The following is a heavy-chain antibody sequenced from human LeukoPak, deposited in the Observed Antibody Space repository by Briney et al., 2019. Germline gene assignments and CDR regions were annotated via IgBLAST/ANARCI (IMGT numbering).Heavy chain of an antibody. Sequence: GASVKVSCKASDYTFTKYGLSWVRQTPGQGLGWMGWISTYNGNTIYAQNLQDRVTMTTDTSTSTAYMELRSLRSDDTAVYYCARTPRYDFWSGYSNWFDHWGQGTLVTVSS. D-gene: IGHD3-3*01. V-gene: IGHV1-18*01. CDR2: ISTYNGNT. J-gene: IGHJ5*02. CDR3: ARTPRYDFWSGYSNWFDH. CDR1: DYTFTKYG.